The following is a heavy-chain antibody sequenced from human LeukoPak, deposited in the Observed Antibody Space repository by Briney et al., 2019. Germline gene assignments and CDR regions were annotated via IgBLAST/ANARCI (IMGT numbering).Heavy chain of an antibody. CDR2: INQDGGEK. CDR3: ARRIAGTATGGYFEP. Sequence: GGSLRLSCAVSGFSFDTYWMTWVRQAPGKGLEWVANINQDGGEKYYVDSVKGRFTISRDNAKSSLYLQMNSLRADDTAVYYCARRIAGTATGGYFEPWGRGTLVSVSS. V-gene: IGHV3-7*01. D-gene: IGHD6-19*01. J-gene: IGHJ2*01. CDR1: GFSFDTYW.